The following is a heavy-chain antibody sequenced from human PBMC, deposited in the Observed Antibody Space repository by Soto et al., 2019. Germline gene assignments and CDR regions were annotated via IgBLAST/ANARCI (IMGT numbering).Heavy chain of an antibody. Sequence: QLHLVQSGAVVKKPGASVTVSCSASGYPVTAYYMHWVRQAPGRGLEWMGGINPATGAAKYTQTFQGRVTMARDTSTSTVFMERSGLNSEDTAVFYWAGGGGVGVAGSAAFDMWGQGTLVTVSS. D-gene: IGHD3-3*01. V-gene: IGHV1-2*02. CDR2: INPATGAA. J-gene: IGHJ3*02. CDR3: AGGGGVGVAGSAAFDM. CDR1: GYPVTAYY.